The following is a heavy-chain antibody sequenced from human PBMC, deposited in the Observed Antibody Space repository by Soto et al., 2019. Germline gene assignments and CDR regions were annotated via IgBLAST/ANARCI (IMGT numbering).Heavy chain of an antibody. D-gene: IGHD5-12*01. Sequence: EVQLVESGGGLVQPGGSLRLSCAASGFTFSRYAMNWVRQAPGKGLEWIAYINHSSDTIYYADSVKGLFTISRDNANNLLSLQMNSLRAEDTAVYYCARDRGYTGYDLAYWGQGTLVTVSS. CDR3: ARDRGYTGYDLAY. J-gene: IGHJ4*02. CDR2: INHSSDTI. CDR1: GFTFSRYA. V-gene: IGHV3-48*01.